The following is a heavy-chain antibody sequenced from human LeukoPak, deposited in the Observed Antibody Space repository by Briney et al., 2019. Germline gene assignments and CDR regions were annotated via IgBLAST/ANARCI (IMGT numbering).Heavy chain of an antibody. V-gene: IGHV3-20*04. CDR2: INRNGDST. J-gene: IGHJ4*02. CDR3: ARGFRNGPFDC. D-gene: IGHD2-8*01. Sequence: GGSLRLSCEASGFTFDDYGMSWVRQLPGKGLEWVSGINRNGDSTDYAGSVKGRFTISRDNAKDSHFLQMNSLRVEDTALYYCARGFRNGPFDCWGQGTLVTVSS. CDR1: GFTFDDYG.